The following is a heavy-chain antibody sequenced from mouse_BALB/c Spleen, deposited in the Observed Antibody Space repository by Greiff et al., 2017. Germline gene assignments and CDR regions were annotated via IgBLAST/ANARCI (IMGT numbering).Heavy chain of an antibody. CDR2: IDPYNGGT. Sequence: EVQLQQSGPELVKPGASVKVSCKASGYAFTSYNMYWVKQSHGKSLEWIGYIDPYNGGTSYNQKFKGKATLTVDKSSSTAYMHLNSLTSEDSAVYYCATRWNIVYGYDGHFDYWGQGTTLTVSS. CDR3: ATRWNIVYGYDGHFDY. V-gene: IGHV1S135*01. D-gene: IGHD2-2*01. CDR1: GYAFTSYN. J-gene: IGHJ2*01.